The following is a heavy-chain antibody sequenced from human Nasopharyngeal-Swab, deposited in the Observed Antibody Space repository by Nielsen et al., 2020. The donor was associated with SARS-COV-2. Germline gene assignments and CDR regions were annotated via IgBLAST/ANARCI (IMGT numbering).Heavy chain of an antibody. Sequence: GESLKISCAASGFTFSSYAMHWVRQAPGKGLEWVAVISYDGSNKYYVDSVKGRFTISRDNSKNTLYLQMNSLRAEDTAVYYCARDLLPYYGMDVWGQGTTVTVPS. V-gene: IGHV3-30-3*01. D-gene: IGHD2-15*01. J-gene: IGHJ6*02. CDR1: GFTFSSYA. CDR2: ISYDGSNK. CDR3: ARDLLPYYGMDV.